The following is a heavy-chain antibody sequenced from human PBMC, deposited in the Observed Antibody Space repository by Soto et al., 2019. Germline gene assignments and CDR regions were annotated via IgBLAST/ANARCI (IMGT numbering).Heavy chain of an antibody. D-gene: IGHD2-8*01. V-gene: IGHV5-10-1*01. CDR1: GYSFTSYW. J-gene: IGHJ6*02. Sequence: PRESLKISCKGSGYSFTSYWISWVRQMPGKGLEWMGRIDPSDSYTNYSPSFQGHVTISADKSISTAYLQWSSLKASDTAMYYCARHVTNGAHMDVWGQGTTVTVSS. CDR2: IDPSDSYT. CDR3: ARHVTNGAHMDV.